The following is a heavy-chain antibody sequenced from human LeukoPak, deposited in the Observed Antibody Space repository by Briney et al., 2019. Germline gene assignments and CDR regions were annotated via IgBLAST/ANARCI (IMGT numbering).Heavy chain of an antibody. CDR2: ISSSSSYI. J-gene: IGHJ4*02. Sequence: PGGSLRLSCAASGFTFSSYSMNWVRQAPGKGLEWVSSISSSSSYIYYADSVKGRFTISRDNAKNSLYLQMNSLRAEDTALYYCAKDAYGGGLYFDSWGQGSQVTVSS. V-gene: IGHV3-21*04. D-gene: IGHD4-23*01. CDR1: GFTFSSYS. CDR3: AKDAYGGGLYFDS.